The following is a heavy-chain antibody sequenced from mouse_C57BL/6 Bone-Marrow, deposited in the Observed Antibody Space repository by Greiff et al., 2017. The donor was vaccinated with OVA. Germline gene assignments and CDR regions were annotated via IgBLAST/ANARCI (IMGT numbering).Heavy chain of an antibody. CDR3: ARGYRTVAEDY. CDR1: GYTFTSYW. D-gene: IGHD1-1*01. CDR2: IDPSDSYT. Sequence: VQLQESGAELVMPGASVKLSCKASGYTFTSYWMHWVKQRPGQGLEWIGEIDPSDSYTNYNQKFKGKSTLTVDKSSSTAYMQLSSLTSEDSAVYYCARGYRTVAEDYWGQGTTLTVSS. V-gene: IGHV1-69*01. J-gene: IGHJ2*01.